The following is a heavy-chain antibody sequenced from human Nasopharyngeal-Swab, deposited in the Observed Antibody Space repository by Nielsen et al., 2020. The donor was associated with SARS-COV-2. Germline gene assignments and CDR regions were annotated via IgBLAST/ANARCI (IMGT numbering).Heavy chain of an antibody. D-gene: IGHD3-3*01. CDR3: ARDLYSGTKPRFWSGYYGYYYGMDV. V-gene: IGHV7-4-1*02. CDR2: INTNTGNP. Sequence: WVRQAPGQGLEWVGWINTNTGNPTYAQGFTGRFVFSLDTSVSTAYLQISSLKAEDTAVYYCARDLYSGTKPRFWSGYYGYYYGMDVWGQGTTVTVSS. J-gene: IGHJ6*02.